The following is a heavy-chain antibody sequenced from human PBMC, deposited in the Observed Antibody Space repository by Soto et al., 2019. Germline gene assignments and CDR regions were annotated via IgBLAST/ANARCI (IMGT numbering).Heavy chain of an antibody. CDR3: ARDREREQIGYDGVDI. D-gene: IGHD1-26*01. CDR2: ISYDGSHK. CDR1: GFSFSHYG. Sequence: QVQVVESGGGVVQPGRSLRLSCVASGFSFSHYGMQWVRQAPGKGLEWVAVISYDGSHKYYGESVTCRFTISRDNSKNTLYLQMASLRPDDTALYLCARDREREQIGYDGVDIWGQGATVAVSS. V-gene: IGHV3-30*03. J-gene: IGHJ6*02.